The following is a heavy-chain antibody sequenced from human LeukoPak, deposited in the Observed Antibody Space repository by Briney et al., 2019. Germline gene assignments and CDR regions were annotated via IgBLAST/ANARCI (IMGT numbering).Heavy chain of an antibody. V-gene: IGHV3-15*01. Sequence: GGSLRLSCAASGFTFTNAWMSWVRQAPGKGLEWVGRIKSKGDDETTDYGAPVKGRLTMSRDDSRATLYLQMNSLKAEDTAVYYCTTDLGITMIRGVIVYWGQGALVTVSS. CDR3: TTDLGITMIRGVIVY. CDR1: GFTFTNAW. J-gene: IGHJ4*02. CDR2: IKSKGDDETT. D-gene: IGHD3-10*01.